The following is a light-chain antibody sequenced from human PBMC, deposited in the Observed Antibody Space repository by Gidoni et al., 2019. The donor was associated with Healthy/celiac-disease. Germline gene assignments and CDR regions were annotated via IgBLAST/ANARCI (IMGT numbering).Light chain of an antibody. V-gene: IGLV3-19*01. CDR3: NSRDSSGNHLEV. CDR1: SLRSYY. J-gene: IGLJ1*01. CDR2: GTK. Sequence: SSELTHDPAVYVALVQTVRITCQGDSLRSYYASWYQQKPGQAPVLVIYGTKNRPSGIPDRFSGSSSGNKASLTITGAQAEDEADYYCNSRDSSGNHLEVFGTGTKVTVL.